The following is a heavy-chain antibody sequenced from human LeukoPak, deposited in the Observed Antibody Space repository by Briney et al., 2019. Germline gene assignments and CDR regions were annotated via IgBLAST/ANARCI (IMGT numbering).Heavy chain of an antibody. D-gene: IGHD3-9*01. V-gene: IGHV3-30*04. CDR3: ASDLTRYRLDR. Sequence: PGGSLRLSCAASGFSFMTYSMHWVRQAPGKGLEWVAVISFDGSDTEYADSMKGRATISRDNSQKTLYLQMSSLRLEDTAVYYCASDLTRYRLDRWGQGTLVTVSS. CDR2: ISFDGSDT. J-gene: IGHJ5*02. CDR1: GFSFMTYS.